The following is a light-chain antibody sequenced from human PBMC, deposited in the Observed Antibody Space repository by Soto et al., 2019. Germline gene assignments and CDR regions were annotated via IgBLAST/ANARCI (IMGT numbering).Light chain of an antibody. CDR3: SSFTSSHTVV. CDR2: EVS. CDR1: SSDVGGYNY. J-gene: IGLJ3*02. V-gene: IGLV2-14*01. Sequence: QSALTQPASVSGSPGQSITISCTGTSSDVGGYNYVSWYQQHPGKAPKLMIYEVSNRPSGVSNRFSGSKSGNTASLTISGLQAEDEADYYCSSFTSSHTVVFGGGTQLTVL.